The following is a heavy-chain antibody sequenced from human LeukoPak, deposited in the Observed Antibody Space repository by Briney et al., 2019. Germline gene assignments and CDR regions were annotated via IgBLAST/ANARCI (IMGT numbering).Heavy chain of an antibody. V-gene: IGHV3-43*02. CDR3: ARVTGDRYYYYDYMDV. D-gene: IGHD7-27*01. CDR2: ISVDGGST. CDR1: AFTFDDYA. Sequence: PGGSLRLSCAAAAFTFDDYAMHSVRQAPGKGLEWVSLISVDGGSTYYADSVTGRFTISRDNSKNSLYLQMNSLRTEDTALYYCARVTGDRYYYYDYMDVWGKGTTVTVSS. J-gene: IGHJ6*03.